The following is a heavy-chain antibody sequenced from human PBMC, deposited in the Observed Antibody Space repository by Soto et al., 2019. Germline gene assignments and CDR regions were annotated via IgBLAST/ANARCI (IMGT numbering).Heavy chain of an antibody. Sequence: EVQLLESGGGLVQPGGSLRLSCTASGFTFSNYAMSLVRQAPGKGLEWGSTISGSGDSTNYADSVKGQFAISRDNSNNMLYVQMDSLGVEDTAVYYCAKENRRGYCSGGICYGYFDYWGQGTLVTVSS. CDR1: GFTFSNYA. CDR3: AKENRRGYCSGGICYGYFDY. J-gene: IGHJ4*02. D-gene: IGHD2-15*01. V-gene: IGHV3-23*01. CDR2: ISGSGDST.